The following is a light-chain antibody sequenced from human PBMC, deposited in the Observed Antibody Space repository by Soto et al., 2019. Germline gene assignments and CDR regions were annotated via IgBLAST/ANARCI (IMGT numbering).Light chain of an antibody. CDR1: QTVSTY. J-gene: IGKJ4*01. Sequence: EVVLTQSPAILSLSPGERATLSCRTNQTVSTYLAWYQHKAGQAPRLLIYSASKRATGIPARFSGSGSGTDFTLTISSLEPEDFAFYYCQRYDDAPLTFGGGTKVEIK. V-gene: IGKV3-11*01. CDR3: QRYDDAPLT. CDR2: SAS.